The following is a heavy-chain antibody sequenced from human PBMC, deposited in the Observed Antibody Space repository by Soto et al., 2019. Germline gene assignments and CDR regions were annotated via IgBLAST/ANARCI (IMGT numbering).Heavy chain of an antibody. V-gene: IGHV3-15*01. CDR1: GFTFSDAW. CDR3: TTHQAYNSGLVPPDAFDI. CDR2: SKSKADGGTT. J-gene: IGHJ3*02. D-gene: IGHD6-19*01. Sequence: PGGSLRLSCAASGFTFSDAWMSWVRQAPGKGLEWVGRSKSKADGGTTDYAAPVKGRFTISRDDSKNTLYLQMRSLDTEDTAVYYFTTHQAYNSGLVPPDAFDIWGQGTMVTVSS.